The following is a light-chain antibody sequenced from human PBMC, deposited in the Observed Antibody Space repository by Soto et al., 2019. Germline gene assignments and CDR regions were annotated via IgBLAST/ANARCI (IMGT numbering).Light chain of an antibody. CDR2: GAS. CDR1: QSVSGN. CDR3: QQYNDWPPLT. Sequence: EIVMTQSPATLSVSPGERATLSCRASQSVSGNLAWYQQKPAQAPRLLIYGASTRATGIPARFSGSGSGTEFTLTITSLQSEDFAVYYCQQYNDWPPLTFGGGTKVDIK. J-gene: IGKJ4*01. V-gene: IGKV3-15*01.